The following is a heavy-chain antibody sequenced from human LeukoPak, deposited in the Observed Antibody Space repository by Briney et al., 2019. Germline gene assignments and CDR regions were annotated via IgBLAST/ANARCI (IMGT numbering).Heavy chain of an antibody. D-gene: IGHD6-13*01. Sequence: SVKVSRKASGGTFSSYAISWVRQAPGQGLEWMGGIIPIFGTANYAQKFQGRVTITTDESTSTAYMELSSLRSEDTAVYYCARSRVAAAGLYYYYYMDVWGKGTTVTVSS. CDR3: ARSRVAAAGLYYYYYMDV. V-gene: IGHV1-69*05. CDR1: GGTFSSYA. CDR2: IIPIFGTA. J-gene: IGHJ6*03.